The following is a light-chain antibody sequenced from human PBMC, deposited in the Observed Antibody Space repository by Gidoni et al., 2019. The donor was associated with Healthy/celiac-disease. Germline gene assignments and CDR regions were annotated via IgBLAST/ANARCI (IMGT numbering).Light chain of an antibody. CDR1: QSVSSY. V-gene: IGKV3-11*01. Sequence: EIVLTQSPATLSLSPGERATLSCRASQSVSSYLAWYQQKPGQAPRLLIYDASNRAPGIPARFSGSGSGIDFTLTISSLEPEDFAVYYCQQRSNWPPALTFGGGTKVEIK. CDR2: DAS. J-gene: IGKJ4*01. CDR3: QQRSNWPPALT.